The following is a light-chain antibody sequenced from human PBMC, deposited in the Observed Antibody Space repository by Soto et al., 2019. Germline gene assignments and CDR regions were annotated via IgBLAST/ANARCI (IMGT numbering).Light chain of an antibody. CDR2: DVS. CDR1: SSDVGGYNY. CDR3: SSYTNSSPFV. V-gene: IGLV2-14*01. Sequence: QSVLTQPASVSGSPGQSITLSCTGTSSDVGGYNYVSWYQQHPGKAPKLMIYDVSNWPSGVSNRFSGSKSGNTASLTISGLQAQDEADYYCSSYTNSSPFVFGTGTKVTVL. J-gene: IGLJ1*01.